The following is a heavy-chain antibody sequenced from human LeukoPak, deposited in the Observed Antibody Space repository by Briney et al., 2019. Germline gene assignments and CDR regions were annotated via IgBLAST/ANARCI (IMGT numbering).Heavy chain of an antibody. J-gene: IGHJ3*02. CDR3: ASTIFGVVKPDDAFDI. V-gene: IGHV4-30-4*01. Sequence: SETLSLTCTVSGGSISSGDYYWSWIRQPPGKGLGWIGYIYYSGSTYYDPALKSRVTISVDTSKNQFSVKLSSVTAADTAVYYCASTIFGVVKPDDAFDIWGQGTMVTVSS. CDR1: GGSISSGDYY. D-gene: IGHD3-3*01. CDR2: IYYSGST.